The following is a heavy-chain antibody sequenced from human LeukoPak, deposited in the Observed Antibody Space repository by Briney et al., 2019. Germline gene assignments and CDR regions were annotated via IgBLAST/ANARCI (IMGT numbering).Heavy chain of an antibody. CDR2: INHSGNT. CDR3: ARGKRGYGGYYYCYYMDV. D-gene: IGHD5-12*01. CDR1: GGSFSGYF. Sequence: SETLSLTCAAYGGSFSGYFWTWIRQPPGKGLEWIGEINHSGNTNYNPSLKSRVTISVDSSKNQFSLKLNSVTAADTAVYYCARGKRGYGGYYYCYYMDVWGTGTTVSVSS. J-gene: IGHJ6*03. V-gene: IGHV4-34*01.